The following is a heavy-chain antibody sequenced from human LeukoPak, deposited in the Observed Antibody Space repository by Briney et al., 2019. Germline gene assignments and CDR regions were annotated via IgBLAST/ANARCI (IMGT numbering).Heavy chain of an antibody. V-gene: IGHV3-48*03. J-gene: IGHJ4*02. CDR1: GFTFSSSE. Sequence: GGSLRLSCVASGFTFSSSEMNWVRQAPGKGLEWISYITSSSRTIWYADSVKGRFTISRDNAKNTVYLQMNSLRAEDTAVYFCARYAVVTAGDYWGQGTPVTVSS. D-gene: IGHD2-21*02. CDR3: ARYAVVTAGDY. CDR2: ITSSSRTI.